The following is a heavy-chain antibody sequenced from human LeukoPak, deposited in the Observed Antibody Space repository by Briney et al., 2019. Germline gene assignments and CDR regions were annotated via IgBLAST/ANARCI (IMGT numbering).Heavy chain of an antibody. CDR3: ARRTHYDFWSGYSQYYFDY. Sequence: SETLSLTCAVYGGSFSGYYWSWIRQPPGKGLEWIGEINHSGSTNYNPSLKSRVTISVDTSKNQFSLKPSSVTAADTAVYYCARRTHYDFWSGYSQYYFDYWGQGTLVTVSS. CDR1: GGSFSGYY. CDR2: INHSGST. J-gene: IGHJ4*02. V-gene: IGHV4-34*01. D-gene: IGHD3-3*01.